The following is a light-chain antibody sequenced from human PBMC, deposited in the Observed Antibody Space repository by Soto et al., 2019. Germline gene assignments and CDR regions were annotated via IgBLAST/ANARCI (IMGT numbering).Light chain of an antibody. Sequence: DVVMTQSQLSLPVTLGQPASISCRSSRSLVYSDGNAYLNWFHQRPGQSPRRLIYKASNRDSGVPDRFSGSGSGTDFTLHINRVEAEDVGVYYCMQGTHWPPTFGRGTRVEIE. V-gene: IGKV2-30*01. J-gene: IGKJ1*01. CDR1: RSLVYSDGNAY. CDR2: KAS. CDR3: MQGTHWPPT.